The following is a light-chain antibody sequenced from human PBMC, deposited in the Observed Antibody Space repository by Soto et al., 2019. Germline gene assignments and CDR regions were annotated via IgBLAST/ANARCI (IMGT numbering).Light chain of an antibody. CDR1: QSVSSL. CDR3: QQYNIWPYT. CDR2: DTS. J-gene: IGKJ2*01. Sequence: IVLPQPPATLSVSPGERATLSCRASQSVSSLLAWYQQKPRQAPRLLIYDTSTRATGIPARFSGSGSGTDFTLTISSLQSEDFAIYYCQQYNIWPYTFGQGTNLEIK. V-gene: IGKV3-15*01.